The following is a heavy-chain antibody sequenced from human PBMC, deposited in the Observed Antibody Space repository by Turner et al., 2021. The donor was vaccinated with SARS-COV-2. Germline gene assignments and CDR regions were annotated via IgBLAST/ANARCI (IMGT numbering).Heavy chain of an antibody. J-gene: IGHJ3*02. Sequence: EVQLVESGGGLVLPGASLRLSCPASGFTFSSYWMSWVRQAPGKGTEWVANIKQDGSEKYYVDSVKGRFTISRDNAKNSLYLQMSSLRAEDTAVYYCARVSGAAVWGNYAFDIWGQGTMVTISS. V-gene: IGHV3-7*01. D-gene: IGHD3-16*01. CDR2: IKQDGSEK. CDR1: GFTFSSYW. CDR3: ARVSGAAVWGNYAFDI.